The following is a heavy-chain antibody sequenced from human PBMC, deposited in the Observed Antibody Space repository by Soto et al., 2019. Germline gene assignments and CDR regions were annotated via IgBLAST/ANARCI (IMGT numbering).Heavy chain of an antibody. CDR2: IWYDGSNK. D-gene: IGHD2-2*01. CDR1: GFTFSSYG. CDR3: ARGAKLVPATNPLGDWFDP. Sequence: GGSLRLSCAASGFTFSSYGMHWVRQAPGKGLERVAVIWYDGSNKYYADSVKGRFTISRDNSKNTLYLQMNSLRAEDTAVYYCARGAKLVPATNPLGDWFDPWGQGTLVTVSS. V-gene: IGHV3-33*01. J-gene: IGHJ5*02.